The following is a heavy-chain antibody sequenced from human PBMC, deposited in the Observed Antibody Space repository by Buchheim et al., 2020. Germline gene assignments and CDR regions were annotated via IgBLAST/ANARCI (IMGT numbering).Heavy chain of an antibody. V-gene: IGHV4-4*02. CDR2: IYHSGNT. CDR3: AKVTVDTILRRYYFDH. D-gene: IGHD5-12*01. J-gene: IGHJ4*02. Sequence: QVQLQESGPGLVKPSGTLSLTCVVSGASISSSNWWSWVRQPPGKGLEWIGEIYHSGNTNYNPSLKSRVTISVDKSKNQFSLNRSFVTAADTAVYYCAKVTVDTILRRYYFDHWGQGTL. CDR1: GASISSSNW.